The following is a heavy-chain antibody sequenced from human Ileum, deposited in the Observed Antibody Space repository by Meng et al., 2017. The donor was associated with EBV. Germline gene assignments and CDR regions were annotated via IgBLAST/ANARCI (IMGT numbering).Heavy chain of an antibody. Sequence: RVQSGHGAKTPGAPVKVSWKAPASTLSNIAITWVRQAPGKGLEWMGWISVDKGNTIHAEKFQARVTMTTDPSTSTAYMDLRSLSSADTAVDYCARESSTTSLVPTFWYFDLWGRGTLVTVSS. CDR3: ARESSTTSLVPTFWYFDL. CDR1: ASTLSNIA. V-gene: IGHV1-18*01. D-gene: IGHD2-2*01. J-gene: IGHJ2*01. CDR2: ISVDKGNT.